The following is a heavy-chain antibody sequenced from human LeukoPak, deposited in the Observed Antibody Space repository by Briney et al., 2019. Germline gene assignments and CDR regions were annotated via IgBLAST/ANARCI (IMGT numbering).Heavy chain of an antibody. J-gene: IGHJ5*02. V-gene: IGHV4-39*07. Sequence: SETLSLTCIVSGGSISSSSYYWGWIRQPPGRGLEWIGSIYYSGSTYYNPSLKSRVTISVDTSKNQFSLKLSSVTAADTAVYYCARDTGNYYDSSGYPNWFDPWGQGTLVTVSS. CDR1: GGSISSSSYY. D-gene: IGHD3-22*01. CDR2: IYYSGST. CDR3: ARDTGNYYDSSGYPNWFDP.